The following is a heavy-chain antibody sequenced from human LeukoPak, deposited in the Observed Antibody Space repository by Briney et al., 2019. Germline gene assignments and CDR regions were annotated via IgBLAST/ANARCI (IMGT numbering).Heavy chain of an antibody. Sequence: GGSLRLSXAVSGLTFSDYFMTWIRQAPGKGLEWVSYIGGNGRSTYYADSVRGRFTISRGNAKNSVYLQIDNLRVDDTAVYYCATSQSSVAGILGDWGQGTLVTVSS. D-gene: IGHD6-19*01. CDR2: IGGNGRST. J-gene: IGHJ1*01. CDR3: ATSQSSVAGILGD. CDR1: GLTFSDYF. V-gene: IGHV3-11*04.